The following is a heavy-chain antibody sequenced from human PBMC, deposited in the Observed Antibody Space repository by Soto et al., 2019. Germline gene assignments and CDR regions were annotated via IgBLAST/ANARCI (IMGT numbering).Heavy chain of an antibody. D-gene: IGHD2-2*01. J-gene: IGHJ6*02. Sequence: QVQLVQSGAEVKKPVSSVKVSCKSSGGTFSSYAISWVRQAPGQGLEWMGGIIPISGTANYAQKLQGRVTMTADESTSTAYMELSSLRSEDTAAYYCARSQGSSTSLEIYYYYYYGMDVWGQGTTVTVSS. V-gene: IGHV1-69*01. CDR3: ARSQGSSTSLEIYYYYYYGMDV. CDR1: GGTFSSYA. CDR2: IIPISGTA.